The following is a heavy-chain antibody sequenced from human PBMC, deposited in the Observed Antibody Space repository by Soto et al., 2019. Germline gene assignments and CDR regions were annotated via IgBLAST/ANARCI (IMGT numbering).Heavy chain of an antibody. D-gene: IGHD3-10*01. Sequence: KPSETLSLTCTVSGGSISSGGYYWSWIRQHPGKGLEWIGYIYYSGSTYYNPSLKSRVTISVDTSKNQFSLKLSSVTAADTAVYYCARDGEGDGKPGGMDVWGQGTRVTVSS. CDR2: IYYSGST. CDR3: ARDGEGDGKPGGMDV. V-gene: IGHV4-31*03. CDR1: GGSISSGGYY. J-gene: IGHJ6*02.